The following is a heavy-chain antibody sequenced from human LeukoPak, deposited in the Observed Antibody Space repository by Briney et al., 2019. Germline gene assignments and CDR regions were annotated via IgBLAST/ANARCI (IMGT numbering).Heavy chain of an antibody. CDR2: IYYSGST. Sequence: SETLSLTCTVSGGSISSSSYYWGWIRQPPGKGLEWIGSIYYSGSTYYNPSLKSRVTISVDTSKNQFSLKLSSVTAADTAVYYCARKTLRLGELSLDGTDYWGQGTLGTVSS. J-gene: IGHJ4*02. V-gene: IGHV4-39*07. CDR3: ARKTLRLGELSLDGTDY. CDR1: GGSISSSSYY. D-gene: IGHD3-16*02.